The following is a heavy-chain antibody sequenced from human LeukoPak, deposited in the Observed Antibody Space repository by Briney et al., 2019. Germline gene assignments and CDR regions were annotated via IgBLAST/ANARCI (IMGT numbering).Heavy chain of an antibody. CDR1: GGSFSGYY. CDR3: ARVVTPRSAWFDP. V-gene: IGHV4-34*01. Sequence: SETLSHTCAVYGGSFSGYYWSWIRQPPGKGLEWIGEINHSGSTNYNPSLKSRVTISVDTSKNQFSLKLSSVTAADTAVYYCARVVTPRSAWFDPWGQGTLVTVSS. CDR2: INHSGST. D-gene: IGHD4-4*01. J-gene: IGHJ5*02.